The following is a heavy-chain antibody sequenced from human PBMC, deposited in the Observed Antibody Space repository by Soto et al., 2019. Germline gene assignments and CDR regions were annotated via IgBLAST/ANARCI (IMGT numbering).Heavy chain of an antibody. D-gene: IGHD3-9*01. CDR1: GFTFSSYA. J-gene: IGHJ6*03. CDR2: ISGSGGST. Sequence: GGSLRLSCAASGFTFSSYAMSWVRQAPGKGLEWVSAISGSGGSTYYADSVKGRFTISRDNSKNTLYLQMNSLRAEDTAVYYCAKGYDILTGYYFPVPYYYYYYMDVWGKGTTVTVSS. CDR3: AKGYDILTGYYFPVPYYYYYYMDV. V-gene: IGHV3-23*01.